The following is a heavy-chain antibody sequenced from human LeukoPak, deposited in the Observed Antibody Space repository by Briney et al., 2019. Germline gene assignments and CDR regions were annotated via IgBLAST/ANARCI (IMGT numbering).Heavy chain of an antibody. D-gene: IGHD1-1*01. J-gene: IGHJ4*02. Sequence: GGSLRLSCEASGFTFSKAWVSWVRQAPAKGLEWVAGISGGGANTHYADSVKGRFTISRDNSKNTLFLQMNSLRDEDTAIYYCSKWNGYGDYWGQGTLVTVSS. CDR1: GFTFSKAW. V-gene: IGHV3-23*01. CDR2: ISGGGANT. CDR3: SKWNGYGDY.